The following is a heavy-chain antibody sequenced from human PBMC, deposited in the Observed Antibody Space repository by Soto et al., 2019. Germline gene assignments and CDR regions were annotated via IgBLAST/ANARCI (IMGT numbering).Heavy chain of an antibody. Sequence: SVKVSCKASGGTFSSYAISWVRQAPGQGLEWMGGIIPIFGTANYAQKFQGRVTITADESTSTAYMELSSLRSEDTAVYYCARIAPYYYDSSGYVYWGQGTLVTVS. V-gene: IGHV1-69*13. CDR2: IIPIFGTA. CDR1: GGTFSSYA. J-gene: IGHJ4*02. D-gene: IGHD3-22*01. CDR3: ARIAPYYYDSSGYVY.